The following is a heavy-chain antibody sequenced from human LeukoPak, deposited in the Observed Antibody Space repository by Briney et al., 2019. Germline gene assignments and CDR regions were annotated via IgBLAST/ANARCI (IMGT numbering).Heavy chain of an antibody. V-gene: IGHV4-39*02. Sequence: SETLSLTCTVSGNTISGIRFFWAWIRQPPGKGLEWIASLSDRGSPKNSPSFQSRVSIFADTAKNQLSLNLKSVTAADTAVYYCARDANDSDRSGYPSPFDFWGQGIRVTVSS. CDR3: ARDANDSDRSGYPSPFDF. D-gene: IGHD6-19*01. CDR2: LSDRGSP. J-gene: IGHJ4*02. CDR1: GNTISGIRFF.